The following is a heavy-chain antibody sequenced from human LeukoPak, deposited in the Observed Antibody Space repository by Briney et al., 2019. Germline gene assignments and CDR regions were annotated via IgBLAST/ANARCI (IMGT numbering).Heavy chain of an antibody. V-gene: IGHV4-38-2*02. Sequence: PSETLSLTCTVSGYSISSGYYWGWIRQPPGKGLELIGSIYRSGSTNYNPSLKSRVTISVDTSKNQFSLKLSSVTAADTAVYYCARQDCSGGSCYFPYYYYYYMDVWGKGTTVTVSS. CDR3: ARQDCSGGSCYFPYYYYYYMDV. CDR2: IYRSGST. J-gene: IGHJ6*03. D-gene: IGHD2-15*01. CDR1: GYSISSGYY.